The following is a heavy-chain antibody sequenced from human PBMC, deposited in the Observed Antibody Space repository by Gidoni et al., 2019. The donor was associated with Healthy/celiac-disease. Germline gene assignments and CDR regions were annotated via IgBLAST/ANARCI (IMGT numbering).Heavy chain of an antibody. J-gene: IGHJ4*02. CDR1: GGSSSSYY. D-gene: IGHD3-22*01. Sequence: QVQLQESGPGLVKPSETLSLTCTVSGGSSSSYYRSWIRQPPGKGLEWIGYIYYSASTNYNPSLKSRVTISVDTSKNPFSLKLSSVTAADTAVYYCARVIGGYYYDSSGYYYFDYWGQGTLVTVSS. CDR2: IYYSAST. CDR3: ARVIGGYYYDSSGYYYFDY. V-gene: IGHV4-59*01.